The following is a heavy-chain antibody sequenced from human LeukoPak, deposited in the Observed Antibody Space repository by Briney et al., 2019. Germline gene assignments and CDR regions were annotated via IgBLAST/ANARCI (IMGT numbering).Heavy chain of an antibody. CDR3: ARDRYYGSGPYYGMDV. CDR2: ISSDGGYK. V-gene: IGHV3-30-3*01. J-gene: IGHJ6*02. CDR1: GFTVTNND. D-gene: IGHD3-10*01. Sequence: GGSLRLSCAASGFTVTNNDMNWVRQAPGQGLEWVALISSDGGYKYYAGSVEGRFTISRDTSENTLYLQMNSLRPEDTAVYYCARDRYYGSGPYYGMDVWGQGTTVIVSS.